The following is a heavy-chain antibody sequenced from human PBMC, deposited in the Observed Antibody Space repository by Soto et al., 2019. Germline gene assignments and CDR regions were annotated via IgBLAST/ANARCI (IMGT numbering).Heavy chain of an antibody. J-gene: IGHJ1*01. D-gene: IGHD2-21*02. Sequence: GGSLRLSCAASGFTFSSYGMHWVRQAPGKGLEWVVVISYDGSNKYYADSVKGRFTISRDNSKNTLYLQMNSLRAEDTAVYYCARGPGIDRAYCGGDCYPTAIYFQHWGQGTLVTVSS. CDR1: GFTFSSYG. CDR3: ARGPGIDRAYCGGDCYPTAIYFQH. V-gene: IGHV3-30*03. CDR2: ISYDGSNK.